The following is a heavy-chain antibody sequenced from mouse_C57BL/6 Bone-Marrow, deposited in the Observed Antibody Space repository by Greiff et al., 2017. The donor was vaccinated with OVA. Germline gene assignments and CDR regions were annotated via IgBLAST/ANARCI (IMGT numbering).Heavy chain of an antibody. CDR1: GFTFSSYA. Sequence: EVQGVESGEGLVKPGGSLKLSCAASGFTFSSYAMSWVRQTPEKRLEWVAYISSGGDYIYYADTVKGRFTISRHNARNTLYLKMSSLKSEDTAMYYCTRDRFDYWGQGTTLTVSS. J-gene: IGHJ2*01. CDR3: TRDRFDY. CDR2: ISSGGDYI. V-gene: IGHV5-9-1*02.